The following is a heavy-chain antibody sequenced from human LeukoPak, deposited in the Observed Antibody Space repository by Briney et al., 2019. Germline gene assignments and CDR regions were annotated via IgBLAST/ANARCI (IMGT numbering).Heavy chain of an antibody. CDR3: ARDAQWELRALDV. D-gene: IGHD1-26*01. CDR1: GGRFKSYG. V-gene: IGHV1-69*06. CDR2: IIPIFDRP. J-gene: IGHJ3*01. Sequence: SVKVSCKTIGGRFKSYGFSWVRQAPGQGLEWMGGIIPIFDRPNYAQKFEGRVTITADKSTNTTYMEIRSLTSDDTAVYYCARDAQWELRALDVWGRGTMVIVSS.